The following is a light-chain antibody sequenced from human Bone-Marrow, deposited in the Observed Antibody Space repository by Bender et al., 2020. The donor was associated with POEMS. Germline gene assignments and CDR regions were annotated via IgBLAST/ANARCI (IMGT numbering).Light chain of an antibody. V-gene: IGLV1-36*01. Sequence: QSVVTQPPSLSEAPRQRVTISCSGSSSNIGNHGGNWYHHVPGAAPKLLIYSNDQRPSGVPDRFSGSKSGTSASLTIRDLQSEDEGDYYCASWDDSLNGVVFGGGTKLTVL. J-gene: IGLJ2*01. CDR3: ASWDDSLNGVV. CDR2: SND. CDR1: SSNIGNHG.